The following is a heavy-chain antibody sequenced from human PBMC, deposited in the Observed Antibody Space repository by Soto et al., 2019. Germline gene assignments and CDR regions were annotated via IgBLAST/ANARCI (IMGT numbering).Heavy chain of an antibody. V-gene: IGHV2-5*02. CDR3: AHRRYSTTAGPFDI. J-gene: IGHJ3*02. CDR1: GFSLTTSGVG. CDR2: IYWDDDK. Sequence: QITLKESGPTLVKPTQTLTLTCTLSGFSLTTSGVGVGWTRQPPGKALEWLALIYWDDDKRYSPSLKSRLTITKDTSKNQVVLTMTNMDPVDTATYFCAHRRYSTTAGPFDIWGQGTMVTVSS. D-gene: IGHD2-8*02.